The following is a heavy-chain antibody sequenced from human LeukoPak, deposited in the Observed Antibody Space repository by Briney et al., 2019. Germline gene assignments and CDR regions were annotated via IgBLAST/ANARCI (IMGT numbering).Heavy chain of an antibody. Sequence: SETLSLTCAVSGGSISSGGYSWSWIRQPPGKGLEWIGYIYHSGSTYYNPSLKSRVTISVDRSKNQFSLKLSSVTAADTAVYYCARAAHYYDSSGYYFDYWGQGTLVTVSS. CDR3: ARAAHYYDSSGYYFDY. V-gene: IGHV4-30-2*01. J-gene: IGHJ4*02. CDR2: IYHSGST. D-gene: IGHD3-22*01. CDR1: GGSISSGGYS.